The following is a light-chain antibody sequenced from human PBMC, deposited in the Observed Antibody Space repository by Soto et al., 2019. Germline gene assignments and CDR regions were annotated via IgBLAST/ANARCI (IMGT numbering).Light chain of an antibody. V-gene: IGKV3-15*01. CDR1: QSVNSN. J-gene: IGKJ4*01. CDR3: QQYNTWPPVT. CDR2: GAS. Sequence: EIVVTQSPPTLSVSPGERATLSCRASQSVNSNLAWYQQKPGQAPRLLIYGASTRATGIPARFSGSGSGTEFTLTISSLQSEDFAVYYCQQYNTWPPVTFGGGTKVEIK.